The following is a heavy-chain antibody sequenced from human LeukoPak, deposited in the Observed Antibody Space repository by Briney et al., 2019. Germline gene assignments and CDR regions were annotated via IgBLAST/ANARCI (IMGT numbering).Heavy chain of an antibody. Sequence: QPGGSLRLSCAASGFTFSSYWMHWVRQAPGKGLVWVSRINSGASTTSYADSVKGRFTISRDNAKNTPYLQMNSLRAEDTAVYYCARGVGGNDDYWGQGTLVTVSS. J-gene: IGHJ4*02. CDR2: INSGASTT. V-gene: IGHV3-74*01. CDR3: ARGVGGNDDY. D-gene: IGHD4-23*01. CDR1: GFTFSSYW.